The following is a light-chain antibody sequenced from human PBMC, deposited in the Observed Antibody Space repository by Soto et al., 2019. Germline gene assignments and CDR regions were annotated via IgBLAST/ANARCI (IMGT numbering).Light chain of an antibody. Sequence: ETVLTQSPGSLSLSLGDRATLSCRASQTVSNSYLAWYQQKPGQAPRLLIYGASTRATGIPARFSGSGSGTEFTLTISSLQSEDFAVYYCQQRSNWPLTFGGGTKVDIK. J-gene: IGKJ4*01. V-gene: IGKV3D-20*02. CDR3: QQRSNWPLT. CDR2: GAS. CDR1: QTVSNSY.